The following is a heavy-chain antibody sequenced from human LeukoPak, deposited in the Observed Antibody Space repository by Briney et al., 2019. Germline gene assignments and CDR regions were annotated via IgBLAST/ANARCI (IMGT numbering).Heavy chain of an antibody. V-gene: IGHV4-30-2*01. Sequence: PSETLSLTCTASGGSISSGGYYWSWIRQPPGKGLEWIGYIYHSGSTYYNPSLKSRVTISVDRSKNQFSLKLSSVTAADTAVYYCARLEGDGYVKPLSHFDYWGQGTLVTVSS. J-gene: IGHJ4*02. CDR3: ARLEGDGYVKPLSHFDY. D-gene: IGHD5-24*01. CDR2: IYHSGST. CDR1: GGSISSGGYY.